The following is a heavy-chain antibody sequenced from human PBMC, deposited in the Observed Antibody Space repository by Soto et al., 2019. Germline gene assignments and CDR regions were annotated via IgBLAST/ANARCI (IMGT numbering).Heavy chain of an antibody. CDR2: IYYSGST. CDR3: ARDHEATYGMDV. J-gene: IGHJ6*02. V-gene: IGHV4-59*01. Sequence: QVQLQESGPGLVKPSETLSLTCTVSGGSISSYYWSWIRQPPGKGLEWIGYIYYSGSTNYNPSLTRRVTISVATSKNQFSLKLSSVTAADTAVYYCARDHEATYGMDVWGQGTTVTVSS. CDR1: GGSISSYY.